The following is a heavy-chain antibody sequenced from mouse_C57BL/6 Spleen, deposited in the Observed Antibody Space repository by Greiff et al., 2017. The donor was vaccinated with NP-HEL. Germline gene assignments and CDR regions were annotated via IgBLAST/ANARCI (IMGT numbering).Heavy chain of an antibody. CDR3: ARQIVTTRYFDV. Sequence: DVHLVESGGDLVKPGGSLKLSCAASGFTFSSYGMSWVRQTPDKRLEWVATISSGGSYTYYPDSVKGRFTISRDNAKNTLYLQMSSLKSEDTAMYCGARQIVTTRYFDVWGTGTTVTVSS. V-gene: IGHV5-6*01. J-gene: IGHJ1*03. CDR1: GFTFSSYG. D-gene: IGHD2-5*01. CDR2: ISSGGSYT.